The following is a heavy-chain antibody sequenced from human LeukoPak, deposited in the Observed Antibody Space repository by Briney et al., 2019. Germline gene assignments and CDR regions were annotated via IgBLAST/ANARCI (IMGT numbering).Heavy chain of an antibody. V-gene: IGHV3-23*01. CDR1: GFAFSSYA. CDR3: VQSTAWYRSSWYLIY. D-gene: IGHD6-13*01. Sequence: GGSLRLSCAASGFAFSSYAMTWVRQAPGKGLEWVSGIGSGSGGRTYYADSVKGRFSISRDNSRDTLNLQMNSLRAEDTAIYYCVQSTAWYRSSWYLIYWGQGILVTVSS. CDR2: IGSGSGGRT. J-gene: IGHJ4*02.